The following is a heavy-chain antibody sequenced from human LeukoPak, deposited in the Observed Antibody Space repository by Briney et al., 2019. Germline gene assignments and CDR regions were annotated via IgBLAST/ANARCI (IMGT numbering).Heavy chain of an antibody. CDR2: ISIISSYI. D-gene: IGHD6-6*01. V-gene: IGHV3-21*01. CDR3: ARPFALAARSFAS. J-gene: IGHJ4*02. Sequence: GGSLRLSCAASGFTFSSYSMIWVRHAPGKGLKCVSSISIISSYIYYADSVKGRFTISRYNSKNSLYLQINSLRAEDTAVYYCARPFALAARSFASWASGTLVTVSS. CDR1: GFTFSSYS.